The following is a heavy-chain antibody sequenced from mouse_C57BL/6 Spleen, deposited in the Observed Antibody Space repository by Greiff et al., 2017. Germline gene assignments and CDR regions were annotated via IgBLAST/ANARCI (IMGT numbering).Heavy chain of an antibody. J-gene: IGHJ4*01. D-gene: IGHD2-2*01. CDR2: IWGGGST. Sequence: VQLQQSGPGLVAPSQSLSITCTVSGFSFTSYGVDWVRQPPGKGLEWLGVIWGGGSTNYNSALMSRLSISKDNSKSQAFLKMNSLRTDDTAMYYCAKHEGGLPGSYAMDYWGQGTSVTVSS. CDR1: GFSFTSYG. V-gene: IGHV2-9*01. CDR3: AKHEGGLPGSYAMDY.